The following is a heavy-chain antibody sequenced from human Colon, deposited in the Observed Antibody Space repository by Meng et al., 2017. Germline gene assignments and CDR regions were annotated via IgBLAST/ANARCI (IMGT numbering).Heavy chain of an antibody. CDR1: GYTVINYA. V-gene: IGHV1-3*04. Sequence: GPLVQAGGMGKKPGASVKGSCKAGGYTVINYAMHWVRQGPGQRLEWMGWIHTGDGNTKYSQKFQGRVTISRDTSASTVYMELSSLRSEDTAFYYCARDQGRSVATNRYNWFDPWGQGTLVTVSS. CDR2: IHTGDGNT. CDR3: ARDQGRSVATNRYNWFDP. J-gene: IGHJ5*02. D-gene: IGHD6-19*01.